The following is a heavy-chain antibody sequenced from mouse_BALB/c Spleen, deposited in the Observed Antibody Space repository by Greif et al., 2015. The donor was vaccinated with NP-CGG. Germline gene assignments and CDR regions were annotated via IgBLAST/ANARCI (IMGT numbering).Heavy chain of an antibody. CDR2: ISTYYGDA. CDR3: ARKEDYDNYYAMDY. J-gene: IGHJ4*01. CDR1: GYTFTDYA. D-gene: IGHD2-4*01. V-gene: IGHV1S137*01. Sequence: QVQLKESGAELVRPGVSVKISCKGSGYTFTDYAMHWVKQSHAKSLEWIGVISTYYGDASYNQKFKGKATMTVDKSSSTAYMELARLTSEDSAIYYCARKEDYDNYYAMDYWGQGTSVTVSS.